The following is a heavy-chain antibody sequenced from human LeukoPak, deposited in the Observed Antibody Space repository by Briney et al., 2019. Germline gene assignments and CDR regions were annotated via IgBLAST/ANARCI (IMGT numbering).Heavy chain of an antibody. J-gene: IGHJ4*02. Sequence: PSGTLSLTCAVSGGSISSSNWWSWVRQPPGKGLEWIGEIYHSGSTNYNPSLKSRVTISVDTSKNQFSLKLSSVTAADTAVYYCARHTVAGTFGYFDYWGQGTLVTVSS. CDR3: ARHTVAGTFGYFDY. CDR1: GGSISSSNW. CDR2: IYHSGST. V-gene: IGHV4-4*02. D-gene: IGHD6-19*01.